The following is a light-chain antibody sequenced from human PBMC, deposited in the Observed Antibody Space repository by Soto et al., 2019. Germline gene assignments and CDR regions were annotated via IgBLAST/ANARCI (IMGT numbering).Light chain of an antibody. Sequence: QSALTQPASVSGSPGQSITVSCTGNSSDIGSNKYVSWYHQHPGKAPTLIIYDVSDRPSGVSNRFSGSKSGNSASLTISGLQAEDEADYYCSSSTTTSTRIFGGGTKLTGL. CDR2: DVS. V-gene: IGLV2-14*03. CDR1: SSDIGSNKY. CDR3: SSSTTTSTRI. J-gene: IGLJ2*01.